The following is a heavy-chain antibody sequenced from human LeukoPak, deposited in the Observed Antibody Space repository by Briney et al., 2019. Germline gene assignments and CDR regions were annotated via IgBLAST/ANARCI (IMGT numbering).Heavy chain of an antibody. CDR3: ARGNRGELPDYYFDY. D-gene: IGHD1-26*01. CDR1: GGSISSYY. J-gene: IGHJ4*02. V-gene: IGHV4-59*01. CDR2: IYYSGST. Sequence: SETLSLTCTVSGGSISSYYWSWIRQPPGKGLEWIGYIYYSGSTSYNPSLKSRVTISVDTSKNQFSLKLSSVTAADTAVYYCARGNRGELPDYYFDYWGQGTLVTVS.